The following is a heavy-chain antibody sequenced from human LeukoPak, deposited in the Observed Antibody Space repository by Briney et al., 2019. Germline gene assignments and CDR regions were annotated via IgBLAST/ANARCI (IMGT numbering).Heavy chain of an antibody. D-gene: IGHD2-15*01. Sequence: SETLSLTCTVSGGSFSSGSYYWSWIRQPAGKGLEWIGRIYTSESTNYNPSIKSRVTISVATSKNQSSLKLSSATAADTAVYYCARRKSGPIDYWGQGTLVTVSS. CDR2: IYTSEST. J-gene: IGHJ4*02. V-gene: IGHV4-61*02. CDR1: GGSFSSGSYY. CDR3: ARRKSGPIDY.